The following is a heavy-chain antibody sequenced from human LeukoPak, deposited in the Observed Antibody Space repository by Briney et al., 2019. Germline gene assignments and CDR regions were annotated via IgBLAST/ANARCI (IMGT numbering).Heavy chain of an antibody. CDR2: INTNTGNP. CDR1: GYTFTNYV. V-gene: IGHV7-4-1*02. J-gene: IGHJ4*02. CDR3: SVGGYNRPPSSSPDY. Sequence: ASVKVSCKASGYTFTNYVMNWVRQAPGQGLEWMGWINTNTGNPTYAQGFTGRFVFSLDTSVSTAYLQISSLKAEDTAVYYGSVGGYNRPPSSSPDYWGQGILVTVSS. D-gene: IGHD5-24*01.